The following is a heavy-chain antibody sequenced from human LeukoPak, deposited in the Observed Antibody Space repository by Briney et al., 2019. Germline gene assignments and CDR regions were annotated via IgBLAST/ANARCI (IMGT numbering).Heavy chain of an antibody. J-gene: IGHJ4*02. V-gene: IGHV3-23*01. Sequence: GGSLRLSCAASGFTFSSFAMSWVRQAPGKGLEWVSSFSGSGGNTHYSDSVKGRFTLSRDNSKNTLYLQMNSLRAEDTAIYYCARRAGECSHPYDYWGQGTLVTVSS. CDR1: GFTFSSFA. D-gene: IGHD2-8*01. CDR3: ARRAGECSHPYDY. CDR2: FSGSGGNT.